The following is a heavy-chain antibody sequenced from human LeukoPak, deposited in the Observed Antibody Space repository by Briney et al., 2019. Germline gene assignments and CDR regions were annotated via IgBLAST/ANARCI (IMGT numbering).Heavy chain of an antibody. D-gene: IGHD3-22*01. J-gene: IGHJ4*02. Sequence: PGGSLRLSCVAPAFTFRSYWTHWVRQAPGKGLVWVSRVNSDGSRTSYADSVKGRFTISRDNDKNTLYLQMNSLRAEDTALYYCARGENYDSSGYGKLDYWGQGTLVTVSS. CDR3: ARGENYDSSGYGKLDY. V-gene: IGHV3-74*01. CDR2: VNSDGSRT. CDR1: AFTFRSYW.